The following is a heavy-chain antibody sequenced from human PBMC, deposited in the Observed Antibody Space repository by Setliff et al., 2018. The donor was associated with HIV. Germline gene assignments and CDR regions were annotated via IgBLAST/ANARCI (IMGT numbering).Heavy chain of an antibody. J-gene: IGHJ3*02. CDR2: IIPIFGTA. CDR3: ARRGYCSSTSCPSGAFDI. V-gene: IGHV1-69*13. CDR1: GGTFSSYA. Sequence: SVKVSCKASGGTFSSYAISWVRQAPGQGLEWMGGIIPIFGTANYAQKFQGRVTITADESTSTAYMELSSLRSEDTAVYYCARRGYCSSTSCPSGAFDIWGQGTMVT. D-gene: IGHD2-2*01.